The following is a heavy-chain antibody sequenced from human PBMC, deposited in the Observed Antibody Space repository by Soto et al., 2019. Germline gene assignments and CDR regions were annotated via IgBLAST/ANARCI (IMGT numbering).Heavy chain of an antibody. Sequence: EVQLVESGGGLVQPGGSLRLSCAASGFTFSSYWMSWVRQAPGKGLEWVANIKQDGSEKYYVDSVKGRFIISRDNAKNSLYLQMNSLRAEDTAVYYCARGTFGGVIVEYYFDYWGQGTLVTVSS. D-gene: IGHD3-16*02. J-gene: IGHJ4*02. CDR1: GFTFSSYW. CDR2: IKQDGSEK. CDR3: ARGTFGGVIVEYYFDY. V-gene: IGHV3-7*01.